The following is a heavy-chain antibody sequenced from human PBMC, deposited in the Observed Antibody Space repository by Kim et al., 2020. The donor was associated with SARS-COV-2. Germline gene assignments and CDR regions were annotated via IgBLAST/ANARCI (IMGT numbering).Heavy chain of an antibody. CDR2: IYSGGST. V-gene: IGHV3-66*01. J-gene: IGHJ4*02. CDR3: ARDLYYDSSGAFDY. D-gene: IGHD3-22*01. CDR1: GFTVSSNY. Sequence: GGSLRLSCAASGFTVSSNYMSWVRQAPGKGLEWVSVIYSGGSTYYADSVKGRFTISRDNSKNTLYLQMNSLRAEDTAVYYCARDLYYDSSGAFDYWGQGTLVTVSS.